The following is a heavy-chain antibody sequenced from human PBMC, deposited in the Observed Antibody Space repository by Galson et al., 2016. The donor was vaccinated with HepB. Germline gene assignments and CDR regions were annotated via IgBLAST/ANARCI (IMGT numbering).Heavy chain of an antibody. CDR3: ARGITEQLKPSAYYYYVDV. Sequence: CAISGDSVSSNSASWNFIRQSPSRGLEWLGRTYYRSKWYNDYAVSVRSRITINPDTSKYQFSLQLNSVTPEDTAVYYCARGITEQLKPSAYYYYVDVWGKGTTVTVSS. V-gene: IGHV6-1*01. CDR2: TYYRSKWYN. J-gene: IGHJ6*03. CDR1: GDSVSSNSAS. D-gene: IGHD1-1*01.